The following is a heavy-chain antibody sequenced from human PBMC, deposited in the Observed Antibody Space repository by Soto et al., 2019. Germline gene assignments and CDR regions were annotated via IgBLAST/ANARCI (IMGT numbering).Heavy chain of an antibody. V-gene: IGHV1-2*04. Sequence: GAAVKVSCKASGYIFTGYYMHWVRQAPGQGLEWMGWINPNSGGTNYAQKFQGWVTMTRDTSISTAYMELSRLRSDDTAVYYCAREEVGTAVTKNHYYGMDVWGQGTTVTVSS. CDR3: AREEVGTAVTKNHYYGMDV. CDR1: GYIFTGYY. CDR2: INPNSGGT. D-gene: IGHD4-17*01. J-gene: IGHJ6*02.